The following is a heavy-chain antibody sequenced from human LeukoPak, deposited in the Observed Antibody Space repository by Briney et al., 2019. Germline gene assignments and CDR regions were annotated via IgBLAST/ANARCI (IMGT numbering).Heavy chain of an antibody. J-gene: IGHJ4*02. CDR2: ISWNSGSI. CDR3: AKESPVFDY. Sequence: PGGSLRLSCAASGFTFDDYAMHWVRQGPGKGLEWVSSISWNSGSIGYADSVKGRFTISRDNSKNTLYLQMSSLRAEDTAVYYCAKESPVFDYWGQGTLVTVSS. V-gene: IGHV3-9*01. CDR1: GFTFDDYA.